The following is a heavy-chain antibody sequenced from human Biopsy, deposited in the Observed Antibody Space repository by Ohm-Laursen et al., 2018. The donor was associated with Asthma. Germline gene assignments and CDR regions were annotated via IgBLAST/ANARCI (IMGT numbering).Heavy chain of an antibody. CDR1: GFTFRKSA. CDR3: ARGKTWGRSYYFDY. J-gene: IGHJ4*02. D-gene: IGHD6-6*01. CDR2: IFFDGSNK. Sequence: SLRLSCSATGFTFRKSAMHWVRQGPGKGLEWVAGIFFDGSNKYYADSVKGRFTISRDNSKDTLYLQVSSLRGDDTAVYYCARGKTWGRSYYFDYWGQGTLVTVSS. V-gene: IGHV3-30-3*01.